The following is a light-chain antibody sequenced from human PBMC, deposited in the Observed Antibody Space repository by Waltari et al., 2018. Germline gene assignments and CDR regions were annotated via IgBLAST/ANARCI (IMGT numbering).Light chain of an antibody. CDR1: QSVTRT. CDR2: GAS. Sequence: DIVLTQSPGTLSLSPGERATLSCRASQSVTRTLAWYQQKPGHAPRLLIYGASNRATGIPDRVSGSGSGTDFSLTISRLEPEDFAVYYCQHYLRLPATFGQGTKVEIK. V-gene: IGKV3-20*01. CDR3: QHYLRLPAT. J-gene: IGKJ1*01.